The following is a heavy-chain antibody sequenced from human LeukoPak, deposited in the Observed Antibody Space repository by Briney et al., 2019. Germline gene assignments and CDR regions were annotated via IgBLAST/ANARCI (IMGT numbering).Heavy chain of an antibody. D-gene: IGHD6-19*01. Sequence: SETLSLTCAVYGGSFSGYYWSWIRQPPGKGLEWIGEINHSGSTNYNPSLKSRVTISVDTSKNQFSLKLSSVTAADTAVYYCARHDQWPQENWFDPWGQGTLVTVSS. J-gene: IGHJ5*02. CDR3: ARHDQWPQENWFDP. CDR2: INHSGST. V-gene: IGHV4-34*01. CDR1: GGSFSGYY.